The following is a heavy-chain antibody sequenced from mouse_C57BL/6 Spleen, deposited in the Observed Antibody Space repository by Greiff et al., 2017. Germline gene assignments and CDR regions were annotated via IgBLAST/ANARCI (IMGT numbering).Heavy chain of an antibody. J-gene: IGHJ3*01. V-gene: IGHV1-4*01. CDR1: GYTFTSYT. CDR3: ARSDSNYRFAY. D-gene: IGHD2-5*01. Sequence: QVQLQQSGAELARPGASVKMSCKASGYTFTSYTMHWVKQRPGQGLEWIGYINPSSGYTKYNQKFKDKATLTADKSSSTAYMQLSSLTSEDSAVYYCARSDSNYRFAYWGQGTLVTVSA. CDR2: INPSSGYT.